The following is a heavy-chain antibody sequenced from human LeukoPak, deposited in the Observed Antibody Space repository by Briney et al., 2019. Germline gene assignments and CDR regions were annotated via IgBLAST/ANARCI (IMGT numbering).Heavy chain of an antibody. Sequence: SETLSLTCTVSGGSISSSSYYWGWIRQPPGKGLEWIGSIYYSGSTYYNPSLKSRVTISVDTSKNQFSLKLSSVTAADTAVYYCARDRAGMATLPYVPFDYWGQGTLVTVSS. J-gene: IGHJ4*02. CDR1: GGSISSSSYY. CDR3: ARDRAGMATLPYVPFDY. D-gene: IGHD5-24*01. V-gene: IGHV4-39*07. CDR2: IYYSGST.